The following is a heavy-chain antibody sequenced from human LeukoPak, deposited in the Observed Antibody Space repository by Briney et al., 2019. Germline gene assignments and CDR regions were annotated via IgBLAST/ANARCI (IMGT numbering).Heavy chain of an antibody. D-gene: IGHD6-13*01. J-gene: IGHJ4*02. Sequence: SETLSLTCTVSGGSISSYYWSWIRQPPGKGLEWIGYIYYSGSTNYNPSLKSQVTISVDTSKNQFSLKLSSVTAADTAVYYCARGLSDSWSYYFDYWGQGTLVTVSS. CDR2: IYYSGST. CDR3: ARGLSDSWSYYFDY. CDR1: GGSISSYY. V-gene: IGHV4-59*01.